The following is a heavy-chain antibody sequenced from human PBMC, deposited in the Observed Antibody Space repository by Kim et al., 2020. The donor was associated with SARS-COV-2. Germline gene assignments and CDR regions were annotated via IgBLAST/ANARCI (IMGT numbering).Heavy chain of an antibody. CDR2: IGGSGETP. J-gene: IGHJ4*02. D-gene: IGHD3-10*01. V-gene: IGHV3-23*01. CDR1: GFTFRNFA. CDR3: AKERASWTRDFDS. Sequence: GGSLRLSCAASGFTFRNFAMIWVRQAPGKGLEWLAVIGGSGETPYYADSVKGRFFISRDNSKNTLFLQMNSLRAEDTAVYYCAKERASWTRDFDSWGQGT.